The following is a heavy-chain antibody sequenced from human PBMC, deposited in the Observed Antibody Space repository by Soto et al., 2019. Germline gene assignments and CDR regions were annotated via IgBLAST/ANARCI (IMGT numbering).Heavy chain of an antibody. CDR2: IYHSGST. J-gene: IGHJ3*02. V-gene: IGHV4-38-2*01. CDR3: ARGRYYYDSSGYYFDAFDI. Sequence: KSSETLSLTCAVSGYSISSGYYWGWIRQPPGKGLEWIGSIYHSGSTYYNPSLKSRVTISVDTSKNQFSLKLSSVTAADTAVYYCARGRYYYDSSGYYFDAFDIWGQGTMVTVSS. D-gene: IGHD3-22*01. CDR1: GYSISSGYY.